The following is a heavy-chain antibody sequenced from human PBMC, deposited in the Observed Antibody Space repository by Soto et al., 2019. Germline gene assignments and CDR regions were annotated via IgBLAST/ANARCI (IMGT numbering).Heavy chain of an antibody. Sequence: QVQLVQSGAELGKPGASVKVSCKASGYSFTSYGFTWVRQAPGQGLEWMGWISTHNGNTNYAQKLQGRVTLTTDTSTSTAYMEIESLTSADTAMYYCARSGNGYDFSPLDYWGQGTLVTVSS. CDR3: ARSGNGYDFSPLDY. CDR1: GYSFTSYG. V-gene: IGHV1-18*01. D-gene: IGHD5-12*01. CDR2: ISTHNGNT. J-gene: IGHJ4*02.